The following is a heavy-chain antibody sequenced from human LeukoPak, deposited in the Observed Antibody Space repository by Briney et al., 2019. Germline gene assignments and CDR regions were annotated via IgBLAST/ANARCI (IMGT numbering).Heavy chain of an antibody. Sequence: PGGSLRLSCAASGFTFSSYAMSWVRQAPGKGLEWVSAISGSGGSTYYADSVKGRFTISRDNSKNTLYLQMNSLRAEDTAVYYCAKDLYCSSTSCPPNWFDPWGQGTLVTVSS. J-gene: IGHJ5*02. CDR2: ISGSGGST. V-gene: IGHV3-23*01. CDR3: AKDLYCSSTSCPPNWFDP. D-gene: IGHD2-2*01. CDR1: GFTFSSYA.